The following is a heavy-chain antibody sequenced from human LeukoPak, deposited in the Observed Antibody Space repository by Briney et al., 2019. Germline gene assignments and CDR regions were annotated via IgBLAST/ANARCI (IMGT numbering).Heavy chain of an antibody. CDR2: ISYSGST. D-gene: IGHD3-16*02. CDR3: ARHYVDIRTVGASYYYYGLDV. Sequence: SETLSLTCTVSRFSISNYCWGWIRQPPGKGLEWIGSISYSGSTYYNPSLKSRVSISVDTSKNQFSLKVTSVTAADTAVFYCARHYVDIRTVGASYYYYGLDVWGQGTTVTVSS. V-gene: IGHV4-39*01. CDR1: RFSISNYC. J-gene: IGHJ6*02.